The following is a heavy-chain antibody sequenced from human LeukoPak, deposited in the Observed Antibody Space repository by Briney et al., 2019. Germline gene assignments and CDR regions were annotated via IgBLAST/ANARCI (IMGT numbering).Heavy chain of an antibody. J-gene: IGHJ6*02. CDR1: GFIFSDYY. Sequence: AGGSLRLSCAASGFIFSDYYISWFRQAPGKGLEWVSYISSSGTTIYYADSVKGRFTISRDNAKNSLYLQMNSLRAEDTAVYYCARGRSSSPIYYYGMDVWGQGTTVTVSS. CDR2: ISSSGTTI. CDR3: ARGRSSSPIYYYGMDV. V-gene: IGHV3-11*01. D-gene: IGHD6-13*01.